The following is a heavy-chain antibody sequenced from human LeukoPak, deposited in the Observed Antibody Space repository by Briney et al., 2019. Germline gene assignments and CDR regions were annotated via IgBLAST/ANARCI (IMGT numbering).Heavy chain of an antibody. D-gene: IGHD3-10*01. V-gene: IGHV4-59*08. CDR3: ARGYYYGSGSYPWFDP. CDR1: GGSISSYY. Sequence: PSETLSLTCTVSGGSISSYYWSWIRQPLGKGLEWIGYIYYSGSTNYNPSLKSRVTISVDTSKNQFSLKLSSVTAADTAVYYCARGYYYGSGSYPWFDPWGQGTLVTVSS. CDR2: IYYSGST. J-gene: IGHJ5*02.